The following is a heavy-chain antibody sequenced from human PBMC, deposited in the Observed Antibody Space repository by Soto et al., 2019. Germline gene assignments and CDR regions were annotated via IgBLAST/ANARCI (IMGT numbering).Heavy chain of an antibody. Sequence: PSETLSRTCIVSGDSVTSGSYYWTWLRQPPGKGLEWIGYISYTGRTKYNPSLQSRVTISVDTSKNDFSLNLSSVTAADTAVYFCAREWGLLPYYVMNVWGHGTAVTVSS. V-gene: IGHV4-61*03. CDR2: ISYTGRT. D-gene: IGHD7-27*01. J-gene: IGHJ6*02. CDR3: AREWGLLPYYVMNV. CDR1: GDSVTSGSYY.